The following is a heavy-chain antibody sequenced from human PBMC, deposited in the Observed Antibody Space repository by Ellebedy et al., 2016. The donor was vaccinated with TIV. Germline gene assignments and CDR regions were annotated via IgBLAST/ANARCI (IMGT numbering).Heavy chain of an antibody. CDR1: AYSFINYW. CDR3: AKLGHRATPDDS. V-gene: IGHV5-51*01. Sequence: GESLKIPCQGSAYSFINYWIVWVRQMPGRGVEWMGIIDLSDSDTRYSPSFQGQVTISADRSVTTAYLHFNSLKPSDTAVYYCAKLGHRATPDDSWGQGTLVTVSS. D-gene: IGHD1-14*01. CDR2: IDLSDSDT. J-gene: IGHJ4*02.